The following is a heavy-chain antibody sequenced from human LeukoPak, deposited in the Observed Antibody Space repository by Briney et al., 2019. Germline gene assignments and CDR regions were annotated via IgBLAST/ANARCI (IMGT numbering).Heavy chain of an antibody. J-gene: IGHJ4*02. CDR2: ISGSGGST. V-gene: IGHV3-23*01. CDR3: AKGGGFMVRGVMFDY. Sequence: GGSLRLSCAASRFTFSSYAMSWVRQAPGKGLEWVSAISGSGGSTYYADSVKGRFTISRDNSKNTLYLQMNSLRAEDTAVYYCAKGGGFMVRGVMFDYWGQGTLVTVSS. CDR1: RFTFSSYA. D-gene: IGHD3-10*01.